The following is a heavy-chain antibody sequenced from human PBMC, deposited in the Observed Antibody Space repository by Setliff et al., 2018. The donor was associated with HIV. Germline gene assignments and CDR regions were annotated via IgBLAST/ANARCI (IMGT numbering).Heavy chain of an antibody. CDR1: GGSISSYY. CDR3: AREDASGSARRFDP. CDR2: IYTSENT. Sequence: PSETLSLTCTVYGGSISSYYWSWIRQPAGKGLEWIGRIYTSENTNYNPSLKSRVTMSVDTSKNQFSLRLSSVTAADTAVYYFAREDASGSARRFDPWGQGTLVTVSS. J-gene: IGHJ5*02. V-gene: IGHV4-4*07. D-gene: IGHD3-10*01.